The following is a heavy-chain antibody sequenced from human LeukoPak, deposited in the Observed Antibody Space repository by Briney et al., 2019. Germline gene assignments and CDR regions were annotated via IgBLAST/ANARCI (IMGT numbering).Heavy chain of an antibody. CDR2: IKSKTDGGTT. CDR1: GFTFSNAW. D-gene: IGHD2-2*01. V-gene: IGHV3-15*01. J-gene: IGHJ4*02. Sequence: GGSLRLSCAASGFTFSNAWMSWVRQAPGKRLEWVGRIKSKTDGGTTDYAAPVRGRFTISRDGSKNTLYLQMNSLKTEDTAVYYCTTDVGYCSSTSCLYFDYWGQGTLVTVSS. CDR3: TTDVGYCSSTSCLYFDY.